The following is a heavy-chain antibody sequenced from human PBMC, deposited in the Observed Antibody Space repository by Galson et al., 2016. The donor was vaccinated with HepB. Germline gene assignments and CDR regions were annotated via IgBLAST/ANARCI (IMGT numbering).Heavy chain of an antibody. CDR2: ISYDGSLK. J-gene: IGHJ4*02. Sequence: SLRLSCAASGFTFSNYGMHWVRQAPGKGLEWVAVISYDGSLKYYGDSGKGRFTISRDNSKNTLSLQMNSLGVEDTAVYYCAKDIRGWTTVTAENDNWGQGTLVTVSS. V-gene: IGHV3-30*18. CDR1: GFTFSNYG. D-gene: IGHD4-17*01. CDR3: AKDIRGWTTVTAENDN.